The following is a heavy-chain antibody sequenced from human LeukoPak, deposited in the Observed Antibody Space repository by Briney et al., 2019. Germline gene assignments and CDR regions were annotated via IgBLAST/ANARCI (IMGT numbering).Heavy chain of an antibody. V-gene: IGHV3-66*01. D-gene: IGHD3-22*01. CDR1: GFTVSSNY. CDR3: ARSPRTPYYYDSSGYSTFDY. CDR2: IYSGGST. Sequence: SGGSLRLSCAASGFTVSSNYMSWVRQAPGKGLEWVSVIYSGGSTYYADSVKGRFTISRDNSKNTLYLQMNSLRAEDTAVYYCARSPRTPYYYDSSGYSTFDYWGQGTLVTVSS. J-gene: IGHJ4*02.